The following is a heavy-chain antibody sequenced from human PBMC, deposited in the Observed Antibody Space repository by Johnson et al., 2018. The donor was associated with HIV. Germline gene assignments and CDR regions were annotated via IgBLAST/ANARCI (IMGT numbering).Heavy chain of an antibody. J-gene: IGHJ3*01. D-gene: IGHD3-10*01. CDR1: GFTFSSYW. CDR2: IKQDGSEK. V-gene: IGHV3-7*05. Sequence: VQLVESGGGLVQPGGSLRLSCAASGFTFSSYWMSWVRQAPGKGLEWVANIKQDGSEKYYVDSVKGRFTISRENAKNSLYLQMNSLRVDDPAGYYCARGEAFRGYALTALDVWGQGTMVIVSS. CDR3: ARGEAFRGYALTALDV.